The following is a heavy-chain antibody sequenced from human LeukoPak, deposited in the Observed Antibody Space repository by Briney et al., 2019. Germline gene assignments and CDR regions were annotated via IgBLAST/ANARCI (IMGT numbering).Heavy chain of an antibody. CDR2: IYHSGST. CDR1: GYSISSGYY. J-gene: IGHJ5*02. V-gene: IGHV4-38-2*02. CDR3: ARAGYSGSWYVDWFDP. Sequence: SETLSLTCTVSGYSISSGYYWGWIRQPPGKGLEWIGSIYHSGSTYYNPSLKSRVTISADTSKNQFSLKLSSVTAADTAVYYCARAGYSGSWYVDWFDPWGQGTLVTVSS. D-gene: IGHD6-13*01.